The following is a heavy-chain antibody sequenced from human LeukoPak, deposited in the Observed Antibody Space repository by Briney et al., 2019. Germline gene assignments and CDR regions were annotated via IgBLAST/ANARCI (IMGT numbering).Heavy chain of an antibody. V-gene: IGHV1-69*13. Sequence: SEKVSCKASGGTYSSYAISWVRQAAGQWLEWMGGIIPIFGTANYAQKFQGRVTITADESTSTAYMELSSLRSEDTAVYYCARDYYGSGRPFDYWGQGTLVTVSS. CDR2: IIPIFGTA. J-gene: IGHJ4*02. CDR1: GGTYSSYA. D-gene: IGHD3-10*01. CDR3: ARDYYGSGRPFDY.